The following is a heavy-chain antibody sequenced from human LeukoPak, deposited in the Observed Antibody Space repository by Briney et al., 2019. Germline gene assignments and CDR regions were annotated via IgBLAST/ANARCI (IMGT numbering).Heavy chain of an antibody. CDR3: ARSGKIIVGATNDWFDP. J-gene: IGHJ5*02. D-gene: IGHD1-26*01. CDR2: INHSGST. CDR1: GGSFSGYY. V-gene: IGHV4-34*01. Sequence: SETLSLPCAVYGGSFSGYYWSWIRQPPGKGLEWIGEINHSGSTNYNPSLKSRVTISVDTSKNQFSLKLSSVTAADTAVYYCARSGKIIVGATNDWFDPWGQGTLVTVSS.